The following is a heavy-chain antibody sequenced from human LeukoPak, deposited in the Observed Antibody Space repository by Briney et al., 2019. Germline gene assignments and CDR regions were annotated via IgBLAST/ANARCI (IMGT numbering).Heavy chain of an antibody. V-gene: IGHV3-23*01. D-gene: IGHD4-17*01. J-gene: IGHJ3*01. Sequence: GGSLRLSCEASGFPFSDYAMTWVRQAPGKGLEWVSSIRGSGGGSSYADSVKGRFTVTRDNSKSTLYLQMNSLRAGDTAVYFCGRDPNGDYVGAFEFWGPGTLVTVPS. CDR3: GRDPNGDYVGAFEF. CDR2: IRGSGGGS. CDR1: GFPFSDYA.